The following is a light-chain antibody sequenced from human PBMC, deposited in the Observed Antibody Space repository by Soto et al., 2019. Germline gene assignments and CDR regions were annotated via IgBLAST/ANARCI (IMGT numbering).Light chain of an antibody. CDR2: GAS. J-gene: IGKJ1*01. Sequence: AIPVTRSPFSVWTCVVDRVTITCRASQDISDDVGWYQQTPGKAPKLLISGASRLQSGVPSRFSGSGSGAQFTLTITSLRPEDSAIYYCLQNNSYPRTFGQGTKVDIK. CDR1: QDISDD. V-gene: IGKV1-6*01. CDR3: LQNNSYPRT.